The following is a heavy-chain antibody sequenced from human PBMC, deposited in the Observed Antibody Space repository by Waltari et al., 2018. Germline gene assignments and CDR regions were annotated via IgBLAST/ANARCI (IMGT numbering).Heavy chain of an antibody. CDR3: TKGWGDY. Sequence: SGFTLTTYAMGWVRQPPGKGLEWVSGIVGGGDSTYYADSVKGRFTISRDSSKNTLYLQMNSLRAEDTAVYYCTKGWGDYWGQGTLVTVSS. V-gene: IGHV3-23*01. J-gene: IGHJ4*02. CDR2: IVGGGDST. D-gene: IGHD7-27*01. CDR1: GFTLTTYA.